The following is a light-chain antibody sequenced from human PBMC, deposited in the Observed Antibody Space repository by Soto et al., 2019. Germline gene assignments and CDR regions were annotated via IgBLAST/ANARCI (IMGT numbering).Light chain of an antibody. Sequence: QSVLTQPPSVSGAPGQRVTISSTGSSSNIGAGYDVHWYQQLPGTAPKLLIYANTNRPSGVPDRFSGSQSGTSASLAITGLQAEDEADYYCQSYDSSLSGSGVFGTGTKVTVL. CDR3: QSYDSSLSGSGV. V-gene: IGLV1-40*01. CDR2: ANT. J-gene: IGLJ1*01. CDR1: SSNIGAGYD.